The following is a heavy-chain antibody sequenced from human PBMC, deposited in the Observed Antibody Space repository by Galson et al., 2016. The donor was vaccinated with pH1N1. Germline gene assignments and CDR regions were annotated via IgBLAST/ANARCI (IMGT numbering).Heavy chain of an antibody. Sequence: SLRLSCAASGFTFSDYCMTWTRQAPWKGPGWVSHICRSGCNIFYADSVKGRVTISRDDARNTLFLQMDSLRVEDTSVYYCARERAFGGVIEYWGQGTLVTVSS. J-gene: IGHJ4*02. CDR1: GFTFSDYC. CDR3: ARERAFGGVIEY. V-gene: IGHV3-11*04. D-gene: IGHD3-16*01. CDR2: ICRSGCNI.